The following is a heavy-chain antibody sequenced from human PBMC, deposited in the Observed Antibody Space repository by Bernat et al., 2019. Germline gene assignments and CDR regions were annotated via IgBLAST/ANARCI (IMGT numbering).Heavy chain of an antibody. CDR1: GFTFSSYA. J-gene: IGHJ4*02. CDR3: ARDDPSDY. CDR2: ISYDGSNK. V-gene: IGHV3-30-3*01. Sequence: VQLVESGGGLVQPGGSLRLSCAASGFTFSSYAMHWVRQAPGKGLEWVAVISYDGSNKYYADSVKGRFTISRDNSKNTLYLQMNSLRAEDTAVYYCARDDPSDYWGQGTLVTVSS.